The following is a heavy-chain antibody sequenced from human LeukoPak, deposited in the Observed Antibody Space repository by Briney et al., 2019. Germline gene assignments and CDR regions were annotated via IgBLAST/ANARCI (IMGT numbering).Heavy chain of an antibody. CDR2: ISSSSSYT. CDR3: ARDRGRRRATNWFDP. Sequence: NPGGSLRLSCAASGFTFSDYYMSWIRQAPGKGLEWVSYISSSSSYTNYADSVKGRFTISRDNAKNSLYLQMNSLRAEDTAVYYCARDRGRRRATNWFDPWGQGTLVTVSS. J-gene: IGHJ5*02. D-gene: IGHD3-16*01. V-gene: IGHV3-11*06. CDR1: GFTFSDYY.